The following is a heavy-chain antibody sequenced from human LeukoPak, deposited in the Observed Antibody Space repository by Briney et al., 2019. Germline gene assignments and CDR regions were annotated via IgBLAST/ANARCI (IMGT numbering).Heavy chain of an antibody. CDR2: IVVGSGNT. J-gene: IGHJ4*02. V-gene: IGHV1-58*01. CDR3: AADPLTGDRQPLDY. CDR1: GFTFTSSA. D-gene: IGHD7-27*01. Sequence: ASVKVSCKASGFTFTSSAVQWVRQARGQRLEWIRWIVVGSGNTNYAQKFQERVTITRDMSTSTAYMELSSLRSEDTAVYYCAADPLTGDRQPLDYWGQGTLVTVSS.